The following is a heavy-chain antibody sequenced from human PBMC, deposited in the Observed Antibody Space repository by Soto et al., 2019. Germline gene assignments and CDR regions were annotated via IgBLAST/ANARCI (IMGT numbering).Heavy chain of an antibody. V-gene: IGHV4-30-4*01. CDR3: ARENYDILTGYSMGYYYYGMDV. CDR2: IYYSGST. D-gene: IGHD3-9*01. Sequence: PWETLSLTCTVSCGSISSGDYYWSWIRQPPGKGLEWIGYIYYSGSTYYNPSLKSRVTISVDTSKNQFSLKLSSVTAADTAVYYCARENYDILTGYSMGYYYYGMDVWGQGTTVTVSS. J-gene: IGHJ6*02. CDR1: CGSISSGDYY.